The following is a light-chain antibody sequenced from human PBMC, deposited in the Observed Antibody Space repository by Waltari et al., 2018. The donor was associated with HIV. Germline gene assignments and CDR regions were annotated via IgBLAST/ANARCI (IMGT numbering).Light chain of an antibody. V-gene: IGKV3-20*01. CDR3: QHGRT. CDR2: DAS. CDR1: QSVISSY. Sequence: EIVLTQSPGTLSLSPGERATLPCRASQSVISSYLAWYQQKRGQAPRLLIYDASSRATGIPDRFSGSGSGTDFTLTINRLEPEDFAVYYCQHGRTFGQGTKVEIK. J-gene: IGKJ1*01.